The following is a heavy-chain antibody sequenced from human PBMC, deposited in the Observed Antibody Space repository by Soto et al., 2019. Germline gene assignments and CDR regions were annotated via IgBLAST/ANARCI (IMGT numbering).Heavy chain of an antibody. CDR2: ISYDGSNK. D-gene: IGHD5-12*01. V-gene: IGHV3-30*03. CDR1: GFTFSTYV. J-gene: IGHJ4*02. Sequence: QVQLVESGGGVVQPGRSLRLSCAASGFTFSTYVMHWVRQAPGKGLEWVALISYDGSNKYYADSVKGRFTISRDNSKDTLYLQMNRLRAEDTAVYYCARASGGYSSDLASWGQGTLITVS. CDR3: ARASGGYSSDLAS.